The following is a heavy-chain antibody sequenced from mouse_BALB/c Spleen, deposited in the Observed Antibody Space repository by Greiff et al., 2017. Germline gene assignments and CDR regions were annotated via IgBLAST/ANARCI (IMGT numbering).Heavy chain of an antibody. D-gene: IGHD3-1*01. CDR3: ATGHSSGNYYAMDY. V-gene: IGHV1-7*01. J-gene: IGHJ4*01. CDR2: INPSTGYT. Sequence: QVQLKQSGAELAKPGASVKMSCKASGYTFTSYWMHWVKQRPGQGLEWIGYINPSTGYTEYNQKFKDKATLTADKSSSTAYMQLSSLTSEDSAVYYCATGHSSGNYYAMDYWGQGTSVTVSS. CDR1: GYTFTSYW.